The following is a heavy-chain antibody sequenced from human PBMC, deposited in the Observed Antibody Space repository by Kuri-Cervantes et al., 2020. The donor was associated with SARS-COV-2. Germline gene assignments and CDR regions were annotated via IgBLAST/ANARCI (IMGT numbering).Heavy chain of an antibody. D-gene: IGHD6-13*01. Sequence: ETLSLTCAASGFTFSSYAMHWVRQAPGKGLEYVSAISSNGGSTYYADSVKGRFTISRDNSKNTLYLQMGSLRAEDMAVYYCARGAPYSSSWYHFDYWGQGTLVTVSS. J-gene: IGHJ4*02. CDR3: ARGAPYSSSWYHFDY. CDR1: GFTFSSYA. CDR2: ISSNGGST. V-gene: IGHV3-64*02.